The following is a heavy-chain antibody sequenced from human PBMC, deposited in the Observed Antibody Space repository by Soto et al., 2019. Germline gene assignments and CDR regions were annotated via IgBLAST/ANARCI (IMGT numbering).Heavy chain of an antibody. J-gene: IGHJ6*02. CDR2: IYYSGST. CDR1: GGSISSSSYY. CDR3: ARPPQGNGMDV. Sequence: SETLSLTCTVSGGSISSSSYYWGWIRQPPGKGLEWIGSIYYSGSTYYNPSLKSRVTISVDTSKNQFSLKLSSVTAADTAVYYCARPPQGNGMDVWGQGTTVTVSS. V-gene: IGHV4-39*01.